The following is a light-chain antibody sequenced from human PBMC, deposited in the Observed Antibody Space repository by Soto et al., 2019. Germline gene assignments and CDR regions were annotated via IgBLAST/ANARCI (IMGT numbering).Light chain of an antibody. CDR1: SSNTGAGFD. J-gene: IGLJ2*01. CDR3: QSYDSRLRAVV. Sequence: QSVLTQPPSVSGAPGQRVTISCTGNSSNTGAGFDVHWYQQLPGTAPKLLIYDNSNRPSGVPDRFSGSKSGTSASLAITGLQAEDGTDYYCQSYDSRLRAVVFGGGTKVTVL. CDR2: DNS. V-gene: IGLV1-40*01.